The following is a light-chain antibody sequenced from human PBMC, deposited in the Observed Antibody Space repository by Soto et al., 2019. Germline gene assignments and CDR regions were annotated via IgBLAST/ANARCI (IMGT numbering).Light chain of an antibody. Sequence: IVLTQSPGTLSLSPGERATLSCRASQSVSSSYLAWYQQKPGQAPRLLIYGASSRATGIPDRFSGSGSGTDFPLTISRLEPEDCAVYYCQQYGSSRTFGQGTKVEIK. V-gene: IGKV3-20*01. CDR1: QSVSSSY. CDR2: GAS. J-gene: IGKJ1*01. CDR3: QQYGSSRT.